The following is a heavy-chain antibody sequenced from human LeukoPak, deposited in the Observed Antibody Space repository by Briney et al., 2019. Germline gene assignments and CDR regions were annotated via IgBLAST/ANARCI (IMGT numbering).Heavy chain of an antibody. D-gene: IGHD1-14*01. V-gene: IGHV3-49*04. CDR3: TREVDGMSAY. J-gene: IGHJ4*02. Sequence: GGSLRLSCTASGFNFGNYATSWVRQAPGKGLEWLGFIRSKASGGAIEYDPSVDGRFTISRDDSKSIAYLQMTSLKTEDTATYFCTREVDGMSAYWGQGTLVTVSS. CDR2: IRSKASGGAI. CDR1: GFNFGNYA.